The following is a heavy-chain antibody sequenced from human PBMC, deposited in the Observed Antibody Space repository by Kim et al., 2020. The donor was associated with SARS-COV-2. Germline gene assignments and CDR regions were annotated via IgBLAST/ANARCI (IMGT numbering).Heavy chain of an antibody. CDR1: GYTLTELS. CDR3: ATPNSSGWDYYYGMDV. J-gene: IGHJ6*02. V-gene: IGHV1-24*01. CDR2: FDPEDGET. D-gene: IGHD6-19*01. Sequence: ASVKVSCKVSGYTLTELSMHWARQAPGKGLEWMGGFDPEDGETIYAQKFQGRVTMTEDTSTDTAYMELSSLRSEDTAVYYCATPNSSGWDYYYGMDVWGQGTTVTVSS.